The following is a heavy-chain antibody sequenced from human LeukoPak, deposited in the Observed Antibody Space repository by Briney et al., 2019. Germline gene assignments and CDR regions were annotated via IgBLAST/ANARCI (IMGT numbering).Heavy chain of an antibody. CDR3: ASRKALSGYSYGSYFDY. J-gene: IGHJ4*02. D-gene: IGHD5-18*01. CDR2: IYYSGST. Sequence: PSETLSLTCTVSGGSVSSGSYYWSWIRQPPGKGLEWIGYIYYSGSTNYNPSLKSRVTISVDKSKNQFSLKLSSVTAADTAVYYCASRKALSGYSYGSYFDYWGQGTLVTVSS. CDR1: GGSVSSGSYY. V-gene: IGHV4-61*01.